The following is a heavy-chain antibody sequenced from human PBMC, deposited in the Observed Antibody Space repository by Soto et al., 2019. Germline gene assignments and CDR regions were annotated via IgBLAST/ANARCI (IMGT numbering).Heavy chain of an antibody. CDR3: ARDNHITMVRGVRKGVYNWFDP. CDR2: IYYSGST. V-gene: IGHV4-30-4*01. Sequence: QVQLQESGPGLVKPSQTLSLTCTVSGGSISSGDYYWSWIRQPPGKGLEWIGYIYYSGSTYYNPSLKSRVTISVDTSKNQFSLKLSSVTAADTAVYYCARDNHITMVRGVRKGVYNWFDPWGQGTLVTVSS. D-gene: IGHD3-10*01. J-gene: IGHJ5*02. CDR1: GGSISSGDYY.